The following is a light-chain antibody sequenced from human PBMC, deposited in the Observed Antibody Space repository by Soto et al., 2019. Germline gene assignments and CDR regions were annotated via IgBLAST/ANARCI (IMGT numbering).Light chain of an antibody. CDR3: QQRSNWPPTWT. CDR2: DAS. J-gene: IGKJ1*01. CDR1: QSVSSN. V-gene: IGKV3-11*01. Sequence: EIVMTQSPATLFVSQGERSTLSFSAIQSVSSNLAWYQQKPGQAPRLLIYDASNRATGIPARFSGSGSGTDFTLTISSLEPEDFAVYYCQQRSNWPPTWTFGQGTKV.